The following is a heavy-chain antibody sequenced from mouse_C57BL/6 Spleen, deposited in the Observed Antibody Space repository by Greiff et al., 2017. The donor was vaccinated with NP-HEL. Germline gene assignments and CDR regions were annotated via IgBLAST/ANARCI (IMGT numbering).Heavy chain of an antibody. V-gene: IGHV2-2*01. CDR1: GFSLTSYG. Sequence: VMLVESGPGLVQPSQSLSITCTVSGFSLTSYGVHWVRQSPGKGLEWLGVIWSGGSTDYNAAFISRLSISKDNSKSQVFFKMNSLQADDTAIYYCARNLYGYDWYFDVWGTGTTVTVSS. J-gene: IGHJ1*03. CDR2: IWSGGST. CDR3: ARNLYGYDWYFDV. D-gene: IGHD2-2*01.